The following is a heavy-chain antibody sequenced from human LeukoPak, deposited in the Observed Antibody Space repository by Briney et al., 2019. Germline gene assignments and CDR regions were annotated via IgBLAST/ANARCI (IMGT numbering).Heavy chain of an antibody. CDR2: ISSSGSTI. D-gene: IGHD3-22*01. Sequence: GGSLRLSCAASGFTFSSYEMNWVRQAPGKGLEWVSYISSSGSTIYYADSVKGRFTISRDNAKNSLYLQMNSLRAEDTALYYCARELESSGYYFDAFDIWGQGTVVTVSS. J-gene: IGHJ3*02. CDR3: ARELESSGYYFDAFDI. V-gene: IGHV3-48*03. CDR1: GFTFSSYE.